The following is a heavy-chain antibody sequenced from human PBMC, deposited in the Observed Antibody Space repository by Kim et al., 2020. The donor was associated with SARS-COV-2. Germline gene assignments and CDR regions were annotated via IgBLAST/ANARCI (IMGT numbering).Heavy chain of an antibody. CDR3: ARVGSSSWYFDY. V-gene: IGHV3-7*03. Sequence: KYYVDSVKGRFTISGDNAKNSRYLQMNSLRAEDTAVYYCARVGSSSWYFDYWGQGTLVTVSS. J-gene: IGHJ4*02. D-gene: IGHD6-13*01. CDR2: K.